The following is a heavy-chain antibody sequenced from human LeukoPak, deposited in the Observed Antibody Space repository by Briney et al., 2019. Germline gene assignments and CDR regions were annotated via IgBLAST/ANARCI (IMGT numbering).Heavy chain of an antibody. CDR1: GGSISSYY. V-gene: IGHV4-59*08. CDR3: ARYSGSYFDY. Sequence: PSETLSLTCTVSGGSISSYYWSWIRQPPGKGLEWIGYMFYSGNTNYNPSLKSRVTISLDTSKNQFSLRLSSVTAADTAVFYCARYSGSYFDYWGQGTLVTVSS. D-gene: IGHD3-10*01. J-gene: IGHJ4*02. CDR2: MFYSGNT.